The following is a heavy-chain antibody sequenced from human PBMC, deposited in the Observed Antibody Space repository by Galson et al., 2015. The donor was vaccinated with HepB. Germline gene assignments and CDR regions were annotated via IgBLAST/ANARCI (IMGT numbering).Heavy chain of an antibody. D-gene: IGHD5-12*01. CDR3: AKAWGIVATLDAFDI. J-gene: IGHJ3*02. V-gene: IGHV3-9*01. CDR1: GFTFDDYA. CDR2: ISWNSGSI. Sequence: SLRLSCAASGFTFDDYAMHWVRQAPGKGLEWVSGISWNSGSIGYADSVKGRFTISRDNAKNSLYLQMNSLRAEDTALYYCAKAWGIVATLDAFDIWGQGTMVTVSS.